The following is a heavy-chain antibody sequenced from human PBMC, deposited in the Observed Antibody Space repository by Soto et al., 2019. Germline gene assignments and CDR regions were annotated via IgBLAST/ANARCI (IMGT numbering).Heavy chain of an antibody. CDR2: ISGSGGST. D-gene: IGHD4-17*01. Sequence: EVQLLESGGGLVQPGGSLRLSCAASGFTFINYAMSWVRQAPGKGLEWVSAISGSGGSTYYAESVNGRFTISRDNSKNTLYLQMNSLRTDDTAVYYCAKYYGDLWYFDLWGRGTLVTVSS. CDR3: AKYYGDLWYFDL. V-gene: IGHV3-23*01. J-gene: IGHJ2*01. CDR1: GFTFINYA.